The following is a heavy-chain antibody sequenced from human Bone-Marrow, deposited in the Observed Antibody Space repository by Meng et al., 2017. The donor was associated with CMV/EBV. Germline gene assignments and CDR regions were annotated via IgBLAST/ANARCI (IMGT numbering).Heavy chain of an antibody. CDR1: GASISSYY. J-gene: IGHJ4*02. CDR3: ARGDDFWSGYLSSLALDY. V-gene: IGHV4-59*01. CDR2: IYYSGST. Sequence: SETLSLTCPVSGASISSYYWSWIRQLPGKGLEWIVYIYYSGSTNYNPTLKSRVTITVDTTKNQFSLKLSSVTAADTAVYYCARGDDFWSGYLSSLALDYWGQGTMVTVSS. D-gene: IGHD3-3*01.